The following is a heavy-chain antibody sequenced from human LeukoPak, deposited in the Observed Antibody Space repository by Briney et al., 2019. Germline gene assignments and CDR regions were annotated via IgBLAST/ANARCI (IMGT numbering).Heavy chain of an antibody. CDR3: ARRSSGWENFDY. D-gene: IGHD6-19*01. Sequence: SETLSLTCTVSGGSISSYYWSWIRQPPGKGLEWIGYIYYSGSTNYNPSLKSRVTISVDTSKNQFSLKLSSVTAADTAVYYCARRSSGWENFDYWGQGTLVTVSS. CDR2: IYYSGST. V-gene: IGHV4-59*01. CDR1: GGSISSYY. J-gene: IGHJ4*02.